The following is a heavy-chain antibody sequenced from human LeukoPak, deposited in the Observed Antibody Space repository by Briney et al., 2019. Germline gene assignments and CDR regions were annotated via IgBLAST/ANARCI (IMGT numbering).Heavy chain of an antibody. CDR2: IYYSGST. Sequence: SETLSLTCTVSGGSISSYYWSWIRQPPGKGLEWIGYIYYSGSTNYNPSLKSRVTISVDTSKNQFSLKLSSVTAADTAVYYCARTSSSGLVGGYYFDYWGQGTLVTVSS. CDR3: ARTSSSGLVGGYYFDY. J-gene: IGHJ4*02. V-gene: IGHV4-59*08. CDR1: GGSISSYY. D-gene: IGHD6-19*01.